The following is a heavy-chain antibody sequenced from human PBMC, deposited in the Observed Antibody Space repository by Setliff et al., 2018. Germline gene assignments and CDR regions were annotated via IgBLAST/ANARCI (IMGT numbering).Heavy chain of an antibody. D-gene: IGHD3-22*01. CDR1: GLTFRNFG. J-gene: IGHJ4*02. CDR2: ISGASSTI. CDR3: VRERFYGDNRDYFGHHS. Sequence: GGSLRLSCIVSGLTFRNFGMTWVRQAPGKGLEWLSKISGASSTIYYADSVKGRFTISRDNARKSLYLQMNSLIAEDTAMYYCVRERFYGDNRDYFGHHSWGQGTLVTVSS. V-gene: IGHV3-48*04.